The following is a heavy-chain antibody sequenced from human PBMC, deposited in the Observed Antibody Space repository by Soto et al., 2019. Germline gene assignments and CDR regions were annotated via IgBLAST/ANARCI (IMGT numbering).Heavy chain of an antibody. V-gene: IGHV1-69*01. J-gene: IGHJ4*02. CDR2: IIPIFGTA. CDR1: GGTFSSYA. CDR3: XRXXXXXXXXXTYFXY. Sequence: QVQLVQSGAEVKKPGSSVKVSCKASGGTFSSYAIXXXXXXXGXGLXWMGGIIPIFGTANYAQKFQGRVTITADESTSTAYMELSSLRSEXTAXXXXXRXXXXXXXXXTYFXYWGQGTLVTVSS.